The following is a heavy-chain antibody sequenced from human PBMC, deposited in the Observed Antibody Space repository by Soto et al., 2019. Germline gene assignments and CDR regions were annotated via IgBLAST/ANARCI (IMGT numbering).Heavy chain of an antibody. D-gene: IGHD2-21*02. Sequence: PSETLSLTCFGSGGSISTYYWSWIRQSPGEGLEFIGCIFSSGGTNYNPALKSRITISRDTSKNQLSLKLTSVTAADTAVYFCAKLQSTVVTPLAIWGPGTMVTVSS. CDR2: IFSSGGT. V-gene: IGHV4-59*01. CDR1: GGSISTYY. CDR3: AKLQSTVVTPLAI. J-gene: IGHJ3*02.